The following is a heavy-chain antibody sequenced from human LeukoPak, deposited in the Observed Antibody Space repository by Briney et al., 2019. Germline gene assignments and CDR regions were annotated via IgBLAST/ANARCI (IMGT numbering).Heavy chain of an antibody. CDR1: GYTFTIYD. V-gene: IGHV1-8*01. Sequence: AASVRVSCKTSGYTFTIYDINWVRQATGQGLEWMGWMNPNSGNTGYAQKFQGRVTMTRNTSISTAYMELSSLRSEDTAVYYCARPHCSSTDCHPPEWFDPWGQGTLVTVSS. CDR2: MNPNSGNT. D-gene: IGHD2-2*01. CDR3: ARPHCSSTDCHPPEWFDP. J-gene: IGHJ5*02.